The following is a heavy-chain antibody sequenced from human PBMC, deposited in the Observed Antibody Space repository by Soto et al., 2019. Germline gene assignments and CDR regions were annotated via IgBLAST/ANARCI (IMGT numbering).Heavy chain of an antibody. D-gene: IGHD2-15*01. CDR3: ARDRTEVTPFYYYGMDV. V-gene: IGHV1-69*12. CDR1: GGTFSSYA. CDR2: IIPLFGTA. Sequence: QVQLVQSGAEVKKPGSSVKVSCKASGGTFSSYAISWVRQAPGQGPEWMGGIIPLFGTANYAQKFQGRVTITADESTSTAYMELSSLRSEDTAVYYCARDRTEVTPFYYYGMDVWGQGTTVTVSS. J-gene: IGHJ6*02.